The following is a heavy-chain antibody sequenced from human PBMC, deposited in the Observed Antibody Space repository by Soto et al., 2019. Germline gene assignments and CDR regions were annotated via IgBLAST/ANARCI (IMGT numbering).Heavy chain of an antibody. Sequence: EVQLVESGGGLVQPGGSLRLSCAASGFTFSNYWMHWVRQAPGKGLVWVSRIHSDGSSTFYADSVKGRFTISRDNAKKMVYLQMNSLRAEDTAVYYCARDNWNTVWDQGTMVTVSS. CDR3: ARDNWNTV. CDR1: GFTFSNYW. CDR2: IHSDGSST. J-gene: IGHJ3*01. V-gene: IGHV3-74*01. D-gene: IGHD1-20*01.